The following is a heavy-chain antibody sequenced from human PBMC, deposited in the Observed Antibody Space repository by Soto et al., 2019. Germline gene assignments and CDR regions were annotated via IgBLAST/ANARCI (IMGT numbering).Heavy chain of an antibody. V-gene: IGHV3-23*01. CDR3: ARDRPITGDFWSGYYGPYYYYGMDV. CDR1: GFTFSAYA. Sequence: GGSLGGSCAASGFTFSAYAMGWVRHGPGKGVDWVSGISRDGGSTDYADSVRGRLTISRDNAKNTLFLQMDSLRAEDTGVYYCARDRPITGDFWSGYYGPYYYYGMDVWGQGTTVTVSS. J-gene: IGHJ6*02. D-gene: IGHD3-3*01. CDR2: ISRDGGST.